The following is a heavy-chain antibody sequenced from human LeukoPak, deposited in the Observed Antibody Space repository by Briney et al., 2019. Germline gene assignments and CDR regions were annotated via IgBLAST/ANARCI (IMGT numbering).Heavy chain of an antibody. CDR1: GFTVSNNY. D-gene: IGHD2-15*01. Sequence: PGGSLRLSCAASGFTVSNNYMSWVRQAPGKGLEWVSVFYSGGSTYYADSVKGRFTSSRDNAKSTLYLQMNSLRAEDTAVYYCAREGVGYPDAFDIWGQGTMVTVSS. J-gene: IGHJ3*02. V-gene: IGHV3-53*01. CDR2: FYSGGST. CDR3: AREGVGYPDAFDI.